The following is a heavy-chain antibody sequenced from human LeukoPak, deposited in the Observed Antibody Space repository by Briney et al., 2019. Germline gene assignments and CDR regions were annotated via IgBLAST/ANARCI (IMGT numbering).Heavy chain of an antibody. J-gene: IGHJ4*02. V-gene: IGHV4-59*01. D-gene: IGHD4-17*01. CDR2: IYYSGST. CDR1: GGSISSYY. Sequence: SETLSLTCTVSGGSISSYYWSWLRQPPGKGLEWIGYIYYSGSTNYNPSLKSRVTISVDTSKNQFSLKLSSVTAADTAVYYCARAPGDLYFDYWGQGTLVTVSS. CDR3: ARAPGDLYFDY.